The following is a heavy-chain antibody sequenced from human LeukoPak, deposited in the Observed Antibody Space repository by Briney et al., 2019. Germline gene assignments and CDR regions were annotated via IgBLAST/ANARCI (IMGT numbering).Heavy chain of an antibody. CDR2: ISSSSSYI. J-gene: IGHJ6*02. V-gene: IGHV3-21*01. Sequence: GGYLRLSCAASGFTFSSYGMHWVRQAPGKGLEWVSSISSSSSYIYYADSVKGRFTISRDNAKNSLYLQMNSLRAEDTAVYYCARDITMVRGVSIYYYYGMDVWGQGTTVTVSS. D-gene: IGHD3-10*01. CDR3: ARDITMVRGVSIYYYYGMDV. CDR1: GFTFSSYG.